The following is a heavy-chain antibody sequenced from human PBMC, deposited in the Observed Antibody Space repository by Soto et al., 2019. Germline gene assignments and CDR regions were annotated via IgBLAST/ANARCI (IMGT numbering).Heavy chain of an antibody. D-gene: IGHD6-6*01. Sequence: GESLKISCKGSGYSFTSYWISWVRQMPGKGLEWMGRIDPSDSYTNYSPSFQGHVTISADKSISTAYLQWSSLKASDTAMYYCARLVSIAARPGHYYYYYGMDVWGQGTTVTVSS. CDR1: GYSFTSYW. CDR2: IDPSDSYT. V-gene: IGHV5-10-1*01. J-gene: IGHJ6*02. CDR3: ARLVSIAARPGHYYYYYGMDV.